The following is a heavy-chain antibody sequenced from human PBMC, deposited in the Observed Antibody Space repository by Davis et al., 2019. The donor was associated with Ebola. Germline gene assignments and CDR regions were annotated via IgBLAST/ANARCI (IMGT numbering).Heavy chain of an antibody. CDR3: AKDMGSGSYSPLGMDV. J-gene: IGHJ6*02. CDR1: GFTFSGSA. Sequence: GESLKISCAASGFTFSGSAMHWVRQASGKGLEWVGRIRSKANSYATAYAASVKGRFTISRDDSKNTAYLQMNSLRAEDTALYYCAKDMGSGSYSPLGMDVWGQGTTVTVSS. D-gene: IGHD3-10*01. CDR2: IRSKANSYAT. V-gene: IGHV3-73*01.